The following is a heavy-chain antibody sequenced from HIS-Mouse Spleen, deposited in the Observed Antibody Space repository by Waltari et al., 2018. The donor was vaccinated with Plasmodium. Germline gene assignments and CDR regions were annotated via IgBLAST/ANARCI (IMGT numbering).Heavy chain of an antibody. CDR1: GYTFTGYY. CDR3: ARDLAAAGHFDY. J-gene: IGHJ4*02. V-gene: IGHV1-2*02. D-gene: IGHD6-13*01. Sequence: QVQLVQSGAEVKKLGASVKVSCKASGYTFTGYYMHWVRKAPGQGREWMGWINPDSGGTNDAQKFQGRVTMTRDTSISTAYMELSRLRSDDTAVYYCARDLAAAGHFDYWGQGTLVTVSS. CDR2: INPDSGGT.